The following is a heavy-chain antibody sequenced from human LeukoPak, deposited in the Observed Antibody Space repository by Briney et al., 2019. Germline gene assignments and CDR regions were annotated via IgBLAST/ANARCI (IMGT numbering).Heavy chain of an antibody. CDR1: GGSISSYY. J-gene: IGHJ4*02. CDR2: IYYSGST. CDR3: ASGGYGTAMVGLFDY. Sequence: RTSETLSLTCTVSGGSISSYYWSWIRQPPGRGLEWIGYIYYSGSTSYNPSLKSRVTISVDTSKNQFSLKLSSVTAADTAVYYCASGGYGTAMVGLFDYWGQGTLVTVSS. V-gene: IGHV4-59*01. D-gene: IGHD5-18*01.